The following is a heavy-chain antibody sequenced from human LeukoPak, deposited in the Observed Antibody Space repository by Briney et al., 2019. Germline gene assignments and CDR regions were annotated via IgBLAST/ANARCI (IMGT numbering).Heavy chain of an antibody. CDR3: AKPARTDYVDY. CDR1: GFTFSSYS. V-gene: IGHV3-21*04. Sequence: GGSLRLSCAASGFTFSSYSMNWVRQAPGKGLEWVSSITSSSTYIYYADSVKGRFTISRDNAKNSLYVQMNSLRAEDTAVYYCAKPARTDYVDYWGQGTLVTVSS. J-gene: IGHJ4*02. CDR2: ITSSSTYI. D-gene: IGHD1-14*01.